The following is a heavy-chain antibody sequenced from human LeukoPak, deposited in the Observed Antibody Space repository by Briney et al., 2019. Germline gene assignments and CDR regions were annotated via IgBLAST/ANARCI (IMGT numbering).Heavy chain of an antibody. J-gene: IGHJ4*02. Sequence: SETLSLTCTVSGGSISSYYWSWIRQPPGKGMEWIGNIYDSGSTNYKPSLKGRVTISVDTSKTQCSLKLSSVTAADTAVYYCARQSISGSSLSYFDYWGQGTLVNVSS. V-gene: IGHV4-59*01. CDR1: GGSISSYY. CDR3: ARQSISGSSLSYFDY. D-gene: IGHD3-22*01. CDR2: IYDSGST.